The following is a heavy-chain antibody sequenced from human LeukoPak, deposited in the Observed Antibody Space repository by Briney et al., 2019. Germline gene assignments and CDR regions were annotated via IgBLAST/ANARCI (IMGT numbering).Heavy chain of an antibody. CDR3: AKGYSSSWYDTPDY. CDR2: ISGSGGST. CDR1: GFTFSSYA. V-gene: IGHV3-23*01. D-gene: IGHD6-13*01. Sequence: GGSLRLSCAASGFTFSSYAMSWVRQAPGKGLEWVSTISGSGGSTYYADSVKGRFTISRDNSKNTLYLQMNSLRAEDTAVYYCAKGYSSSWYDTPDYWGQGTLVTVSS. J-gene: IGHJ4*02.